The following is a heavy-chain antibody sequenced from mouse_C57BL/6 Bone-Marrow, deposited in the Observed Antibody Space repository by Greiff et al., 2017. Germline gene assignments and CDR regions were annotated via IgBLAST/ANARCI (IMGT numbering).Heavy chain of an antibody. D-gene: IGHD1-1*01. CDR3: ARSGYYGTPFAY. CDR1: GYTFTSYW. J-gene: IGHJ3*01. Sequence: QVQLKQPGAELVRPGTSVKLSCKASGYTFTSYWMHWVKQRPGQGLEWIGVIDPSDSYTNYNQKFKGKATLTVDTSSSTAYMQLSSLTSEDSAVYYCARSGYYGTPFAYWGQGTLVTVSA. V-gene: IGHV1-59*01. CDR2: IDPSDSYT.